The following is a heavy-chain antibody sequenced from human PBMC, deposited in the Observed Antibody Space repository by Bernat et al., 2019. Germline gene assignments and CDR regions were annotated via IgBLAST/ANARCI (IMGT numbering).Heavy chain of an antibody. V-gene: IGHV4-39*01. CDR3: ARQSLVSGRSRLAWFDP. J-gene: IGHJ5*02. CDR1: DDSISSTSNY. CDR2: IYHYGTT. D-gene: IGHD1-26*01. Sequence: QLQLQEWDPGLVKPSETLSLTCIVSDDSISSTSNYWAWIRQVPGEGLEWIGSIYHYGTTYYNASLKSRVTISIDSSKRQFTLKRNSVTAADTAVYHCARQSLVSGRSRLAWFDPWGQGTLVTVSS.